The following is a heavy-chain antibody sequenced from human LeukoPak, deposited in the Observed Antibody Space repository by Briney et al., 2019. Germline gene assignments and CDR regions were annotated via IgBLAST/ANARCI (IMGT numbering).Heavy chain of an antibody. D-gene: IGHD4-23*01. CDR1: GGTFSSYA. V-gene: IGHV1-69*13. J-gene: IGHJ5*02. CDR3: ARVMDDYGGNKWFDP. CDR2: IIPIFGTA. Sequence: ASVRVSCKASGGTFSSYAISWVRQAPGQGLEWMGGIIPIFGTANYAQKFQGRVTITADESTSTAYMELSSLRSEDTAVYYCARVMDDYGGNKWFDPWGQGTLVTVSS.